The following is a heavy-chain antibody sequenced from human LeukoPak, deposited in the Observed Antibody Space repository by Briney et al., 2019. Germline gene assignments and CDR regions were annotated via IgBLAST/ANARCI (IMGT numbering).Heavy chain of an antibody. CDR2: ISYDGSNK. V-gene: IGHV3-30-3*01. Sequence: GGSLRLSCAASGFTFSSYAMHWVRQAPGKGLEWVAVISYDGSNKYYADSVKGRFTISRDNSKNTLYLQMNSLRAEDTAVYYCARDAYGDFDYWGQGTLVTVSS. J-gene: IGHJ4*02. D-gene: IGHD4-17*01. CDR1: GFTFSSYA. CDR3: ARDAYGDFDY.